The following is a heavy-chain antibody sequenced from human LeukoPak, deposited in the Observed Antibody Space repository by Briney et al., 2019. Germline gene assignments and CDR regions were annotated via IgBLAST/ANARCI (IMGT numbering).Heavy chain of an antibody. CDR2: IKQDGSEK. CDR1: GFTFSSYW. CDR3: AQGLEGFGGYCSGGSCYFSY. D-gene: IGHD2-15*01. Sequence: GGSLRLSCAASGFTFSSYWMSWVRQAPGKGLEWVANIKQDGSEKYYVDSVKGRFTISRDNARNSLYLQMSSLRAEDTAVYYCAQGLEGFGGYCSGGSCYFSYWGQGTLVTVSS. J-gene: IGHJ4*02. V-gene: IGHV3-7*01.